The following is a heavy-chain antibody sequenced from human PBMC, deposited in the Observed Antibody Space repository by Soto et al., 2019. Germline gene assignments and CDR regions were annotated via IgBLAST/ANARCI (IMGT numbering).Heavy chain of an antibody. CDR2: ISYDGSNK. V-gene: IGHV3-30-3*01. J-gene: IGHJ6*02. CDR3: AREEAVGATNYYYYYGMDV. D-gene: IGHD1-26*01. Sequence: GGSLRLSCAASGFTFSSYAMHWVRQAPGKGLEWVAVISYDGSNKYYADSVKGRFTISRDNSKNTLYLQMNSLRAEDTAVYYCAREEAVGATNYYYYYGMDVWGQGTTVTVSS. CDR1: GFTFSSYA.